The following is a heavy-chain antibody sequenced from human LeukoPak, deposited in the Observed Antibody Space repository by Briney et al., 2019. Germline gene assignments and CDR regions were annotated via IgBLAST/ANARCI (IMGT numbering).Heavy chain of an antibody. Sequence: PSETLSVTCNVSGDSISTYYWSWIRQPPGKGLEWIGYIYSRGRSSYNPSLRSRVTISVDTSKNQFSLKLTSVTAADTAFYFCARHRGYTYGRTFDYWGQGTLVTLSS. D-gene: IGHD5-18*01. CDR1: GDSISTYY. V-gene: IGHV4-59*08. CDR2: IYSRGRS. CDR3: ARHRGYTYGRTFDY. J-gene: IGHJ4*02.